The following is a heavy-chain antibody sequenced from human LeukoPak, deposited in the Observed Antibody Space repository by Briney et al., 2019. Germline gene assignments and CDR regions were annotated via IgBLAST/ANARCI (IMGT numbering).Heavy chain of an antibody. D-gene: IGHD3-16*01. J-gene: IGHJ4*02. CDR3: AKDPRRMARLITFGGGRPYYFDY. V-gene: IGHV4-34*01. CDR2: INHRGST. CDR1: GGSFSGYY. Sequence: KPSETLSLTCAVYGGSFSGYYWSWIRQPPGKGLEWIGEINHRGSTNYKPSLKSRVTISVDTSKNQFSLKLSSVTAADTAVYYCAKDPRRMARLITFGGGRPYYFDYWGQGTLVTVSS.